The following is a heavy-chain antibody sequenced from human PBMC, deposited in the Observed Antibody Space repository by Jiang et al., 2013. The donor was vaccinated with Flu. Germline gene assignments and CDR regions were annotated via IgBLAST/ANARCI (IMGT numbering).Heavy chain of an antibody. CDR2: INAGNGDT. Sequence: SGAEVKKPGASVKVSCKASGYTFTSYAMHWVRQAPGQRLEWMGWINAGNGDTKSSQKFQGRVTITRDTSASTAYMELSSLRSEDTALYYCARDLNAYFNFDYWGQGTLVTVSS. V-gene: IGHV1-3*01. J-gene: IGHJ4*02. CDR3: ARDLNAYFNFDY. CDR1: GYTFTSYA. D-gene: IGHD3-10*01.